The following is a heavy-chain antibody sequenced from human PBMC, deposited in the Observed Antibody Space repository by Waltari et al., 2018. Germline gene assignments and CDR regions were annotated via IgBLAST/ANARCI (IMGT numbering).Heavy chain of an antibody. J-gene: IGHJ6*02. CDR2: VIPCFGLT. CDR1: GDTFSSYA. Sequence: QVRLLQSGAEVKKPGSSVKVSCQASGDTFSSYAINWVGQAPGPGLEWMGKVIPCFGLTNNAQKYQGRVTITADKSTTTAYMELSSLRSEDTAVYYCARGGDATQTNYYYYGLDVWGQGTTVTVSS. V-gene: IGHV1-69*09. CDR3: ARGGDATQTNYYYYGLDV. D-gene: IGHD2-15*01.